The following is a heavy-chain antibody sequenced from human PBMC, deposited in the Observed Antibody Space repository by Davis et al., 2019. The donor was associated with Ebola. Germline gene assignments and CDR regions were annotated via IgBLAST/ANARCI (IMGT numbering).Heavy chain of an antibody. J-gene: IGHJ4*02. CDR3: ARRTIYYGSGSRRLDY. D-gene: IGHD3-10*01. Sequence: PSETLSLTCAVSGGSISSSNWWSWVRQPPGKGLEWIGEIYHSGSTNYNPSLKSRVTVSVDTSKNQFSLKLSSVTAADTAVYYCARRTIYYGSGSRRLDYWGQGTLVTVSS. CDR1: GGSISSSNW. V-gene: IGHV4-4*02. CDR2: IYHSGST.